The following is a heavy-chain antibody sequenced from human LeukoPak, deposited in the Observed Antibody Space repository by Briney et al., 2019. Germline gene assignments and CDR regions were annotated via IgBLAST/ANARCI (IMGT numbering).Heavy chain of an antibody. Sequence: GASVKVSCKASGYTFTSYYMHWVRQAPGQGLELMGIINPSGGSTSYAQKFQGRVTMTRDTSTSTVYMELSSLRSEDTAVYYCATVELAVAGWPTRVAFFYWGQGTLVTVSS. CDR2: INPSGGST. CDR1: GYTFTSYY. CDR3: ATVELAVAGWPTRVAFFY. J-gene: IGHJ4*02. D-gene: IGHD6-19*01. V-gene: IGHV1-46*01.